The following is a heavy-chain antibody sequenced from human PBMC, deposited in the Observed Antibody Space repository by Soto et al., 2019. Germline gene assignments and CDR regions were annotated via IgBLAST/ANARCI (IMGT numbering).Heavy chain of an antibody. CDR1: GFTFSTYA. V-gene: IGHV3-64D*06. CDR3: VKDREFRGVIPRLEY. Sequence: GGSLRLSCSASGFTFSTYAMHWVRQPPGKGLEYVSVISSNGGNTYYADSVKGRFTIARDNSKNTLYLQMSSLRAEDMAVYYCVKDREFRGVIPRLEYWGQGTLVTVSS. J-gene: IGHJ4*02. CDR2: ISSNGGNT. D-gene: IGHD3-10*01.